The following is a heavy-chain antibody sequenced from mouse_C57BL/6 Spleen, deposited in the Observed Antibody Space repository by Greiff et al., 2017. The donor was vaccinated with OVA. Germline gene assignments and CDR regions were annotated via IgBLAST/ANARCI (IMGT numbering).Heavy chain of an antibody. CDR2: IYPGDGDT. V-gene: IGHV1-82*01. CDR1: GYAFSSSW. D-gene: IGHD1-1*01. CDR3: ARSDITTVQFAY. Sequence: VQLQQSGPELVKPGASVKISCKASGYAFSSSWMNWVKQRPGKGLEWIGRIYPGDGDTNYNGKFKGKATLTADKSSSTAYMQLSSLTSEDSAVYFCARSDITTVQFAYWGQGTLVTVSA. J-gene: IGHJ3*01.